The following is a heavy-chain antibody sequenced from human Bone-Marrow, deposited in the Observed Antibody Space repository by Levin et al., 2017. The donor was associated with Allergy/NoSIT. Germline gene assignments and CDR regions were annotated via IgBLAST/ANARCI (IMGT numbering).Heavy chain of an antibody. CDR3: ARDRTYRGSGSFDH. D-gene: IGHD3-10*01. Sequence: GGSLRLSCEASGFTFTNYAMSWVRQAPGKGLEWVAGVSGSGGNIDYADSVKGRFTIPRDNSRNSLYLQMNSVRAEDTGLYYCARDRTYRGSGSFDHWGRGILVTVSS. V-gene: IGHV3-23*01. CDR2: VSGSGGNI. CDR1: GFTFTNYA. J-gene: IGHJ4*02.